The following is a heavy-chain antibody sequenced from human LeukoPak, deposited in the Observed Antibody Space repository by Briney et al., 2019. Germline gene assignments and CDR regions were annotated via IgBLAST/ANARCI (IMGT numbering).Heavy chain of an antibody. D-gene: IGHD3-3*01. CDR2: IMTIIGIA. J-gene: IGHJ4*02. CDR1: GGTFGSYT. CDR3: ARDPIFGVVTSYYFDY. Sequence: KLPCKASGGTFGSYTISWVRQAPGQGREWMGRIMTIIGIANYEQKLQGRVTTTADKSTSTAYMELSSLRSEDTGVYYCARDPIFGVVTSYYFDYWGQGTLVTVSS. V-gene: IGHV1-69*04.